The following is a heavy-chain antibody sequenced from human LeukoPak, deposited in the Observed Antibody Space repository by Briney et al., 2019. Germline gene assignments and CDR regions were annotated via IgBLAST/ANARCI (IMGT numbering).Heavy chain of an antibody. CDR1: GYTFTGYY. CDR2: INPNSGGT. CDR3: ARDPAPPYADGGGWLDP. D-gene: IGHD3-16*01. V-gene: IGHV1-2*02. Sequence: ASVKVSCKASGYTFTGYYMHWVRQAPGQGLEWMGWINPNSGGTNYAQKFQGRVTMTRDTSISTAYMELSRLRSDDTAVYYCARDPAPPYADGGGWLDPWGQGTLVTVSS. J-gene: IGHJ5*02.